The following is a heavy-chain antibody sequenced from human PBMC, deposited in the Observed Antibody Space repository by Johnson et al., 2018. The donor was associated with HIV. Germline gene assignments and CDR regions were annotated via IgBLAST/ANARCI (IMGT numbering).Heavy chain of an antibody. V-gene: IGHV3-66*01. J-gene: IGHJ3*02. Sequence: VQLVESGGGLVQPGGSLRLSCAASGFTVSSNYMSWVRQAPGKGLEWVSVIYSGGSTYYADSVKGRFTISRDNSKNTLYLQMNSLRAEDTAVYYCAKDERAAAGTRGLDAFDIWGQGTMVTVSS. D-gene: IGHD6-13*01. CDR3: AKDERAAAGTRGLDAFDI. CDR2: IYSGGST. CDR1: GFTVSSNY.